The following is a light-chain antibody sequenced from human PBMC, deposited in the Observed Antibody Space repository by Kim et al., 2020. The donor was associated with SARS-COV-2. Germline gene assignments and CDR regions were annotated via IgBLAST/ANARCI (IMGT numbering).Light chain of an antibody. CDR2: QDA. CDR3: QAWDSNTVV. Sequence: SYELTQPPSVSVSPGETATITCSGDKLGSKFACWYQQKPGQSPVLVIYQDANRPSGIPERFSGSNSGSTATLTVGGTQAMDEAVYYCQAWDSNTVVFGG. V-gene: IGLV3-1*01. J-gene: IGLJ2*01. CDR1: KLGSKF.